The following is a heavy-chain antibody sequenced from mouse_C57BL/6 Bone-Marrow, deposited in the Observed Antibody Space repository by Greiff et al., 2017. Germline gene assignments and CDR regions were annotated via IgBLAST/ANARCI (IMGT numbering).Heavy chain of an antibody. CDR2: MNPNNGGT. V-gene: IGHV1-26*01. CDR1: GYTFTDYN. D-gene: IGHD3-3*01. Sequence: EVQLQQSGPELVKPGASVKISCKASGYTFTDYNMNWVKQSHGKSLEWIGAMNPNNGGTSYNQKFKGKATLTVDTSSSTAYMELRSLTSEDSAVYYCARGGTWRYFDVWGTGSTVTVSS. CDR3: ARGGTWRYFDV. J-gene: IGHJ1*03.